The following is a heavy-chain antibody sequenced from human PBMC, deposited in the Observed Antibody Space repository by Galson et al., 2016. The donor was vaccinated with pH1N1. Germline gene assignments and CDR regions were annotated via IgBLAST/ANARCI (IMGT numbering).Heavy chain of an antibody. J-gene: IGHJ4*02. CDR3: ARFLYGDYSGYFDY. D-gene: IGHD4-17*01. CDR2: IDWDDEK. V-gene: IGHV2-70*01. Sequence: PALVKPTQTLTLTCSFSGLSLSTSGMCVSWIRQPAGKALEWPALIDWDDEKYYSTSLKTRLTIPKDTSKNQVVLTMPNMDPVDTATYYCARFLYGDYSGYFDYWCQTTLVTVSS. CDR1: GLSLSTSGMC.